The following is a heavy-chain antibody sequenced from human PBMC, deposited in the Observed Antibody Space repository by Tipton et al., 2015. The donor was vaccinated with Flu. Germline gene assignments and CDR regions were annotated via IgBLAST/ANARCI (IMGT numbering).Heavy chain of an antibody. CDR2: IYPGDGST. CDR1: GYSFSIHY. CDR3: AREAMVLIGSGGGKKFDI. D-gene: IGHD4/OR15-4a*01. Sequence: QVQLVQSGPEVKKPGASVKLSCKASGYSFSIHYMHWVRQAPGQGLEYMGVIYPGDGSTRYAQEFQGRATLTSDTFTSTVYMELSSLTSEDTAIYYCAREAMVLIGSGGGKKFDIWGLGTVVTVSS. J-gene: IGHJ3*02. V-gene: IGHV1-46*03.